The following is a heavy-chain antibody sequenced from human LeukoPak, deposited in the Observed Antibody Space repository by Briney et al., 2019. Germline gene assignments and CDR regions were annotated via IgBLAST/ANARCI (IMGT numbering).Heavy chain of an antibody. V-gene: IGHV4-34*01. J-gene: IGHJ4*02. Sequence: SETLSLTCTVSGGSISSYYWSWIRQPPGKGLEWIGEINHSGSTNYNPSLKSRVTISVDTSKNQFSLKLSSVTAADTAVYYCARHRSWYSNIEYWGQGTLVTVSS. CDR2: INHSGST. CDR3: ARHRSWYSNIEY. D-gene: IGHD4-11*01. CDR1: GGSISSYY.